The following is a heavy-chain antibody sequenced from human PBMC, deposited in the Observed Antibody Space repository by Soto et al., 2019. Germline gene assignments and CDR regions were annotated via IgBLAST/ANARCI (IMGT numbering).Heavy chain of an antibody. J-gene: IGHJ6*02. Sequence: DVQLVESGGGLVQPGRSLRLSCAASGFTFDDYAMHWVRQAPGKGLEWVSGISWNSGSIGYADSVKGRFTISRDNAKNSLYLQMNSLRAEDTALYYCARPLVAGHYYYGMDVWGQGTTVTVSS. CDR2: ISWNSGSI. D-gene: IGHD2-2*01. CDR3: ARPLVAGHYYYGMDV. CDR1: GFTFDDYA. V-gene: IGHV3-9*01.